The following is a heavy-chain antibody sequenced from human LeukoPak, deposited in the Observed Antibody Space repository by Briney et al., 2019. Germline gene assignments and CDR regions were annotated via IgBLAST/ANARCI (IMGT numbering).Heavy chain of an antibody. V-gene: IGHV3-23*01. J-gene: IGHJ4*02. CDR3: TKDWSASY. CDR2: ISENGDGR. CDR1: GFTFSNFA. Sequence: GGSLRLSCAASGFTFSNFAMTWVRQAPGKGLQWVSAISENGDGRYYAGSVKGRFTISRDNSREMLYLQMNSLRAEDTALYYCTKDWSASYWGQGTLVTVSS.